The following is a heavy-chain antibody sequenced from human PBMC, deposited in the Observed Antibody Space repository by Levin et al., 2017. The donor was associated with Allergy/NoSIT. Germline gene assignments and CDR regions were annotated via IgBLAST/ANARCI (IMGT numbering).Heavy chain of an antibody. Sequence: KISCQASGGTFSSYAISWVRQAPGQGLEWMGGIIPIFGTANYAQKFQGRVTITADESTSTAYMELSSLRSEDTAVYYCASPTPSGGCSSTSCYEWGTGYYYGMDGWGQGTTVTVSS. V-gene: IGHV1-69*01. D-gene: IGHD2-2*01. CDR1: GGTFSSYA. CDR2: IIPIFGTA. CDR3: ASPTPSGGCSSTSCYEWGTGYYYGMDG. J-gene: IGHJ6*02.